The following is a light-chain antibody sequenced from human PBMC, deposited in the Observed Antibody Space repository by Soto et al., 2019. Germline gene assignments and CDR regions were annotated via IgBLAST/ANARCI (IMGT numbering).Light chain of an antibody. CDR2: DAS. Sequence: EIVLTQSPDTLSLSPGEIATLSCRASQSVSSYLAWYQQKFGQAPRLLIYDASNRATGIPARFSGSGSATDFTLTISSLEPEDFAIYYCQQRYNWPLTFGQGTKVDI. J-gene: IGKJ1*01. V-gene: IGKV3-11*01. CDR3: QQRYNWPLT. CDR1: QSVSSY.